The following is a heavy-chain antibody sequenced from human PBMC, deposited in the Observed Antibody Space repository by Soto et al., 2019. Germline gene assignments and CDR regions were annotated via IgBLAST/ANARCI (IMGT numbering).Heavy chain of an antibody. CDR3: AKGYQYSSAWSDF. Sequence: GGSLRLSCAASGFTSSIHAMHVVRQAPGKGLEWVAVISYDGRNTYYADSVKGRFTISRDNSRSTLFLQMNSLSPEDTGVYYCAKGYQYSSAWSDFWGQGT. J-gene: IGHJ4*02. CDR2: ISYDGRNT. CDR1: GFTSSIHA. V-gene: IGHV3-30*18. D-gene: IGHD6-13*01.